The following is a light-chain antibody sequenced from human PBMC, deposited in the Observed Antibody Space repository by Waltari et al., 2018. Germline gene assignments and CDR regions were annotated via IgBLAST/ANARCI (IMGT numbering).Light chain of an antibody. CDR1: QSVSVY. Sequence: EVVLTQSPDTLSLSPGERATLPCRASQSVSVYLAWYQQKPGQAPRLLIYDASDRATGVPARFSGSGSGTDFTLTISSLEPEDFAVYYCQQRTDRPPVTFGQGTRVEMK. CDR3: QQRTDRPPVT. J-gene: IGKJ1*01. CDR2: DAS. V-gene: IGKV3-11*01.